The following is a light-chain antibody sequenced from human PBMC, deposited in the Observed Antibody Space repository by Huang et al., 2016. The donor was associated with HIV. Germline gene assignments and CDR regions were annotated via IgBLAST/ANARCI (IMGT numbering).Light chain of an antibody. CDR1: QSLLYTSNNKNY. Sequence: DIVMAQSPDSLAVSLGERATINCKSSQSLLYTSNNKNYLAWYQQKPGQPPKLLIYWASTRESGVPDRFSGGGSGTDFTLTISNLQAEDVAVYYCQQYFITPLTFGGGTKVEIK. CDR3: QQYFITPLT. J-gene: IGKJ4*01. CDR2: WAS. V-gene: IGKV4-1*01.